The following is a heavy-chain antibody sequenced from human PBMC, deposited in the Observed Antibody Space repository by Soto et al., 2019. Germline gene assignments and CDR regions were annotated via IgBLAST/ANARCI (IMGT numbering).Heavy chain of an antibody. CDR1: GGSISSSNW. V-gene: IGHV4-4*02. CDR3: AGLRIRYFDWLLSYFDY. D-gene: IGHD3-9*01. J-gene: IGHJ4*02. CDR2: IYHSGST. Sequence: PSETLSLTCAVSGGSISSSNWWSWVRQPPGKGLEWIGEIYHSGSTNYNPSLKSRVTISVDKSKNQFSLKLSSVTAADTAVYYCAGLRIRYFDWLLSYFDYWGQGTLVTVSS.